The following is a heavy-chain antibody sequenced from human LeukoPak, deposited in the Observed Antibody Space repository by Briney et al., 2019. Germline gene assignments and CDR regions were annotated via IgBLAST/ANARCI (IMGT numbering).Heavy chain of an antibody. CDR3: ARVSRGKWELLGAHDY. D-gene: IGHD1-26*01. CDR1: GYTFNGHY. V-gene: IGHV1-2*02. Sequence: ASVKVSCKASGYTFNGHYMHWVRQAPGQGLEWMGWINPNSGGTNYAQKFQGRVTMTRDTSISTAYMELSRLRSDDTAVYYCARVSRGKWELLGAHDYWGQGTLVTVSS. CDR2: INPNSGGT. J-gene: IGHJ4*02.